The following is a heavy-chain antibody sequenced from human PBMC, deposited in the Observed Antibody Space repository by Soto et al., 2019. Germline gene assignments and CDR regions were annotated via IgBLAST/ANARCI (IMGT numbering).Heavy chain of an antibody. J-gene: IGHJ6*02. CDR2: ISGSGGST. CDR3: VHPIAALLGSHRPRYYSYSVDV. D-gene: IGHD6-6*01. V-gene: IGHV3-23*01. Sequence: GGSLRLSCAASGFTFSSYAMSWVRQAPWKGLEWVAAISGSGGSTYYADSVKGRFTISRDNSKNTLYLQMNSLRAEDTAVYYCVHPIAALLGSHRPRYYSYSVDVWDQGTTVT. CDR1: GFTFSSYA.